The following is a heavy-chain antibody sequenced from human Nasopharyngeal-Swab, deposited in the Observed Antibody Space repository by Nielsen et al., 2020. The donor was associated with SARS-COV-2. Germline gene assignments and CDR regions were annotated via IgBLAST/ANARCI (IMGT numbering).Heavy chain of an antibody. D-gene: IGHD3-3*01. CDR2: IKQDGSEK. CDR3: AKEGISRYYDFWSGGIDY. CDR1: GFTFSSYW. J-gene: IGHJ4*02. V-gene: IGHV3-7*01. Sequence: GESLKISCAASGFTFSSYWMSWVRQAPGKGLEWVANIKQDGSEKYYVDSVKGRFTISRDNAKNSLYLQINSLRAEDTAVYYCAKEGISRYYDFWSGGIDYWGQGTLVTVSS.